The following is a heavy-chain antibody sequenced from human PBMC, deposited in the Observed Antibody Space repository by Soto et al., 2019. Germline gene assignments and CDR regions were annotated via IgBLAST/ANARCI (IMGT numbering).Heavy chain of an antibody. D-gene: IGHD3-3*01. CDR2: IDPSDSYT. CDR1: GYSFTSYW. J-gene: IGHJ6*02. V-gene: IGHV5-10-1*01. Sequence: GESLKISCKGSGYSFTSYWISWVRQMPGKGLEWMGRIDPSDSYTNYSPSFQGHVTISADKSISTAYLQWSSLKASDTAMYYCARHSVDDVFGVVITRYYYYYGVDVWGQGTTVTVSS. CDR3: ARHSVDDVFGVVITRYYYYYGVDV.